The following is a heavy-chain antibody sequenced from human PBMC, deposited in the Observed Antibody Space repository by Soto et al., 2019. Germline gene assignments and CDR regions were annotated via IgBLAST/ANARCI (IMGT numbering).Heavy chain of an antibody. J-gene: IGHJ4*02. V-gene: IGHV4-59*01. CDR3: ARSSGYATPLDQ. CDR2: IYFRGTT. CDR1: GGSMNTFY. Sequence: SETLSLTCTVSGGSMNTFYWSWVRQSPGKGLEWIGYIYFRGTTHYHPSLQSRVSISIDTSQNQFSLKLNSMTTADTAVYYCARSSGYATPLDQWGQGTLVTVSS. D-gene: IGHD3-22*01.